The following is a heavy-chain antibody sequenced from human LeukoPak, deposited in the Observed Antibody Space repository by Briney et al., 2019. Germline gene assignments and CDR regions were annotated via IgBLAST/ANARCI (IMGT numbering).Heavy chain of an antibody. Sequence: GGSLRLSCAASGFTFTSYGMHWVRQAPGKGLEWVANMKQDGREKYLVDSVKGRFTISRDNAKNSVYLYCARGGGSGRYGLPFDSWGQGTLVTVSS. D-gene: IGHD6-13*01. V-gene: IGHV3-7*01. CDR3: DS. CDR1: GFTFTSYG. J-gene: IGHJ4*02. CDR2: MKQDGREK.